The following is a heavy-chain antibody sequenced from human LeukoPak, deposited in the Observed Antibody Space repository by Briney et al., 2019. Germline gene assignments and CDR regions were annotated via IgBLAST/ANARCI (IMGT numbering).Heavy chain of an antibody. CDR3: ARDRYSTFDF. V-gene: IGHV3-48*01. D-gene: IGHD6-13*01. CDR2: ISSSSSTI. Sequence: QPGGSLRLSCAASGFTFSSYSMYWVRQAPGKGLEWVSYISSSSSTIYYADSAKGRFTISRDNAKNSLYLQMNSLRAEDTAVYYCARDRYSTFDFWGQGTLVTVSS. CDR1: GFTFSSYS. J-gene: IGHJ4*02.